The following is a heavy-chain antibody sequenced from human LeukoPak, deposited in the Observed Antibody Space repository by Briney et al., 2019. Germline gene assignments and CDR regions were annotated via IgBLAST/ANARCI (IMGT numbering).Heavy chain of an antibody. CDR3: ARVSWLRDWFDP. CDR1: GYTFTGYY. CDR2: INPNSGGT. Sequence: GASVKVSCKASGYTFTGYYIHWVRQAPGQGLEWMGWINPNSGGTHYAQKFQVRVTMTRDTSISTAYMELSRLRSDDTAVYYCARVSWLRDWFDPWGQGTLVTVSS. D-gene: IGHD5-12*01. J-gene: IGHJ5*02. V-gene: IGHV1-2*02.